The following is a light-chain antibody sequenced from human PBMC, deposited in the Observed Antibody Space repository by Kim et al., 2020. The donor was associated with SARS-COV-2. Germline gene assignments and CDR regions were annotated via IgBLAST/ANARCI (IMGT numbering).Light chain of an antibody. CDR1: QTVSRTY. V-gene: IGKV3-20*01. CDR2: DAS. J-gene: IGKJ1*01. Sequence: DIVLTQSPGTLSLSPGEGATLSCRASQTVSRTYLAWYQQKPGQAPRLLIYDASSRATGIPDRFSGSGSGTDFTLTISRLEPEDFAVYYCQQYSSSPRTFGQGTKVDIK. CDR3: QQYSSSPRT.